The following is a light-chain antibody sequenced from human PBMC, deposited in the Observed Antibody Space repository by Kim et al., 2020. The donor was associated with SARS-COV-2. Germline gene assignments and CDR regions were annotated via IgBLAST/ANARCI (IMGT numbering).Light chain of an antibody. CDR2: AAS. CDR1: QGISSY. Sequence: DIQLTQPPSFLSASVGDRVTITCRASQGISSYLAWYQQKPGKAPKLLIYAASTLQSGVPSRFSGSGSGTEFTLTISSLQPEDSATYYCQQLNSYPITFGQGTRLEIK. V-gene: IGKV1-9*01. J-gene: IGKJ5*01. CDR3: QQLNSYPIT.